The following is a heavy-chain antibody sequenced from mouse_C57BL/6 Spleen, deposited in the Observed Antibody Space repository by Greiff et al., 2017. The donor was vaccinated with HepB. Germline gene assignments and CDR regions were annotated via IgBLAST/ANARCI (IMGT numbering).Heavy chain of an antibody. Sequence: VQLQQPGAELVMPGASVKLSCKASGYTFTSYWMHWVKQRPGQGLEWIGEIDPSDSYTNYNQKFKGKSTLTVDKSSSTAYMQLSSLTSEDSAVYYCARGGNDYWGYWGQGTTRTVSS. D-gene: IGHD2-4*01. CDR2: IDPSDSYT. V-gene: IGHV1-69*01. CDR3: ARGGNDYWGY. J-gene: IGHJ2*01. CDR1: GYTFTSYW.